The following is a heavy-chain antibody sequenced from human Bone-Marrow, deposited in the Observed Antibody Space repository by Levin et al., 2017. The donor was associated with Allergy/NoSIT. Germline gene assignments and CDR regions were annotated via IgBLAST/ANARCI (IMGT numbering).Heavy chain of an antibody. J-gene: IGHJ4*02. CDR3: ARLDLITGIDY. V-gene: IGHV3-66*02. CDR2: IYSGGST. D-gene: IGHD1-14*01. Sequence: GGSLRLSCVVSGFTVSNNYMSWVRQAPGKGLEWVSVIYSGGSTYYADSVKGRLTISRDNSKNTVYLQMNSLRAEDTAVYYRARLDLITGIDYWCQRTLVTVSS. CDR1: GFTVSNNY.